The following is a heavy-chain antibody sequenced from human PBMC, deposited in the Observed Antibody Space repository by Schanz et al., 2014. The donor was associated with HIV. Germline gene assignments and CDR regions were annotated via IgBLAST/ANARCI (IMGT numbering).Heavy chain of an antibody. Sequence: QVQLVESGGGLVKPGGSLRLSCAGSGFTFSSFGMHWVRQAPGKGLEWVAVISSDGSEEYFADSVKGRFTISRDNSKNTLYLQMNRLRTEDTALYYCAKGASPYHDSSGFYPDYWSQGTLVTVSS. CDR2: ISSDGSEE. CDR1: GFTFSSFG. J-gene: IGHJ4*02. CDR3: AKGASPYHDSSGFYPDY. V-gene: IGHV3-30*18. D-gene: IGHD3-22*01.